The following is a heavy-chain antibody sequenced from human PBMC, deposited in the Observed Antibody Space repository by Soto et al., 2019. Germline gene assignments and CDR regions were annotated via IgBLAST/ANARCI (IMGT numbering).Heavy chain of an antibody. CDR3: AGPGGSYLYYYYGMDV. CDR2: IIPIFGTA. Sequence: SVKVSCKASGGTFSSYAISWVRQAPGQGLEWMGGIIPIFGTANYAQKFQGRVTITAGKSTSTAYMELSSLRSEDTAVYYCAGPGGSYLYYYYGMDVWGQGXTVTV. CDR1: GGTFSSYA. D-gene: IGHD1-26*01. J-gene: IGHJ6*02. V-gene: IGHV1-69*06.